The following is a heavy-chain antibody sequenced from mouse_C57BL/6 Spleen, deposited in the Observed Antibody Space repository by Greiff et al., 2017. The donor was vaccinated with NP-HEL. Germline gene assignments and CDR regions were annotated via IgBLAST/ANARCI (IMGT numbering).Heavy chain of an antibody. V-gene: IGHV1-64*01. D-gene: IGHD2-3*01. Sequence: QVQLKQPGAELVKPGASVKLSCKASGYTFTSYWMHWVKQRPGQGLEWIGMIHPNSGSTNYNEKFKSKATLTVDKSSSTAYMQLSSLTSEDSAVYYCAREPIYDGYSAWFAYWGQGTLVTVSA. J-gene: IGHJ3*01. CDR1: GYTFTSYW. CDR2: IHPNSGST. CDR3: AREPIYDGYSAWFAY.